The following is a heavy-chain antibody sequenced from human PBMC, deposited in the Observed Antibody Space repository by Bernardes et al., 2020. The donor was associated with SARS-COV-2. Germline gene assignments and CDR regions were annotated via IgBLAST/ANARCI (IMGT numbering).Heavy chain of an antibody. D-gene: IGHD3-10*01. J-gene: IGHJ6*02. V-gene: IGHV5-51*01. CDR1: GYIFTSYW. CDR2: IYPSDSDA. Sequence: GESLKISCKGSGYIFTSYWLVWVRQMPGKGLEWIGIIYPSDSDARYSPSFQGQVTISVDKSINTAYLQWSSLKDSDTGTYYCARRYGSGSLGMDVWGQGTTVTVSS. CDR3: ARRYGSGSLGMDV.